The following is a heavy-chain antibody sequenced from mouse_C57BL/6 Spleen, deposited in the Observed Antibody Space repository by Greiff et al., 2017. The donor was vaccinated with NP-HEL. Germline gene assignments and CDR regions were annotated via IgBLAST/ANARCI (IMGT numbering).Heavy chain of an antibody. CDR3: TGTVGYDEAWFAY. Sequence: VQLQQSGAELVRPGASVTLSCKASGYTFTDYEMHWVKQTPVHGLEWIGAIDPETGGTAYNQKFKGKAILTADKSSSTAYMERRSLTSEDSAVYYCTGTVGYDEAWFAYWGQGTLVTVSA. V-gene: IGHV1-15*01. J-gene: IGHJ3*01. D-gene: IGHD2-2*01. CDR2: IDPETGGT. CDR1: GYTFTDYE.